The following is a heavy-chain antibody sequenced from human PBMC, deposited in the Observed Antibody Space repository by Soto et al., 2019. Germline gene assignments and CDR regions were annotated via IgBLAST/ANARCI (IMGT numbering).Heavy chain of an antibody. CDR3: ARAGYCSGGSCYSYYYYGMDV. CDR1: GGTFSSYA. D-gene: IGHD2-15*01. Sequence: SVKVSCKASGGTFSSYAISWVRQAPGQGLEWMGGIIPIFGTANYAQKFQGRVTITADESTSTAYMELSGLRSEDTAVYYCARAGYCSGGSCYSYYYYGMDVWGQGTTVTVSS. CDR2: IIPIFGTA. V-gene: IGHV1-69*13. J-gene: IGHJ6*02.